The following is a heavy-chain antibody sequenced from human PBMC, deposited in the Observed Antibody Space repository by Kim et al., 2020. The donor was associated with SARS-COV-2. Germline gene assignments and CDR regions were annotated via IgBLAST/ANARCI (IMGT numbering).Heavy chain of an antibody. CDR2: MNPNSGNT. CDR3: ARAPVQGVPNPRRKKNYYYGGMDV. Sequence: ASVKVSCKASGYTFTSYDINWVRQATGQGLEWMGWMNPNSGNTGYAQKFQGRVTMTRNTSISTAYMELSSLRSEDTAVYYCARAPVQGVPNPRRKKNYYYGGMDVWGQGTTVTVSS. D-gene: IGHD3-10*01. J-gene: IGHJ6*02. CDR1: GYTFTSYD. V-gene: IGHV1-8*01.